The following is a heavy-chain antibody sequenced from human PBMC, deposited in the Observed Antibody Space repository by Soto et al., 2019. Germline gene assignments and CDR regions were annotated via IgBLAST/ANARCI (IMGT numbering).Heavy chain of an antibody. CDR3: AKRRGDHSNYSWGIDV. CDR1: EFTFNNYG. CDR2: ISYDGSHK. J-gene: IGHJ6*02. V-gene: IGHV3-30*18. Sequence: QVQLVESGGGVVQPGRSLRLSCAASEFTFNNYGMHWVRQAPGKGLVWVTVISYDGSHKYYADSVKGRFTISRDNSKNTLYLQMNSLRDEDTAVYYCAKRRGDHSNYSWGIDVWGQGTTVTVSS. D-gene: IGHD4-4*01.